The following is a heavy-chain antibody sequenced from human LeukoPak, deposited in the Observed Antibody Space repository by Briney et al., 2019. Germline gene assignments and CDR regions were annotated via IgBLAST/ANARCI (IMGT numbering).Heavy chain of an antibody. J-gene: IGHJ6*02. CDR2: MNPNSGNT. Sequence: ASVKVSCKASGYTFTSYDINWVRQATGQGLEWMGWMNPNSGNTGYAQKFQGRVTMTRNTSISTAYMELSSLRSEDTAVYYCARDWRTLYYYYGMDVWGQGTTVTVSS. CDR1: GYTFTSYD. V-gene: IGHV1-8*01. D-gene: IGHD1-1*01. CDR3: ARDWRTLYYYYGMDV.